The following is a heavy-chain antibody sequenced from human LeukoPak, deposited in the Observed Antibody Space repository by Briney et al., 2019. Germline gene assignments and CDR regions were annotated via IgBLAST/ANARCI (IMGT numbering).Heavy chain of an antibody. CDR3: ARASIRFLEWLLSYFDF. CDR1: GFTFSSYS. V-gene: IGHV3-48*01. CDR2: VSSSSSTI. J-gene: IGHJ4*02. Sequence: GGSLRLSCAASGFTFSSYSLNWVRQAPGQGLEWVSYVSSSSSTIYYADPVKGRFTISRDNAKNSLYLQMISLRAEDTAGYYCARASIRFLEWLLSYFDFGGQRTLVTVS. D-gene: IGHD3-3*01.